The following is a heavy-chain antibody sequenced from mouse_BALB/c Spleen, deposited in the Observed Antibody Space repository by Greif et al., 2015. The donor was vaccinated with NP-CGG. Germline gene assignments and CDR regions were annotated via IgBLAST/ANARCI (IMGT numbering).Heavy chain of an antibody. Sequence: EVKLMESGGGLVKPGGSLKLSCAASGFTFSSYAMSWVRQSPEKRLEWVAEISSGGSYTYYPDTVTGRFTISRDNAKNTLYLEMSSLRSEDTAMYYCARGGNPPYAMDYWGQGTSVTVSS. D-gene: IGHD2-1*01. CDR1: GFTFSSYA. V-gene: IGHV5-9-4*01. CDR3: ARGGNPPYAMDY. CDR2: ISSGGSYT. J-gene: IGHJ4*01.